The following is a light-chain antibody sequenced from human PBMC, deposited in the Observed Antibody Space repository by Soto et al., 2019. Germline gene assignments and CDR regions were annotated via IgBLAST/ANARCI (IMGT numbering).Light chain of an antibody. Sequence: QMTQSPSSLSASVGEKIIITCRATRAVGSDVSWYHQKPGQTPKLLLYAPSNLYTGVPSRFRGSRSGTEFTLSISSLQPEDLASYYCLQDYGDSYTFRQGTKVEIE. CDR2: APS. V-gene: IGKV1-6*01. J-gene: IGKJ1*01. CDR3: LQDYGDSYT. CDR1: RAVGSD.